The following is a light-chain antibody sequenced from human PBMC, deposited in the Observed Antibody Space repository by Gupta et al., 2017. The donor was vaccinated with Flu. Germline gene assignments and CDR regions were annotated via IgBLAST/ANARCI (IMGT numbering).Light chain of an antibody. Sequence: SYELTQPPSVSVSPGQTASITCSGDKLGDKYACWYQQKPGQSPVLAIYQDSKRPSGIPERFSGSNSGNTATLTISGTQAMDEDDYYCQAWDSSTVVFGGGTKLTVL. V-gene: IGLV3-1*01. CDR2: QDS. CDR1: KLGDKY. J-gene: IGLJ2*01. CDR3: QAWDSSTVV.